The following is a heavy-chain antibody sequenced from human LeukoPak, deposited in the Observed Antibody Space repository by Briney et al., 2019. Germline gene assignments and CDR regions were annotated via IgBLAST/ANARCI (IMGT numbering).Heavy chain of an antibody. Sequence: SETLSLPCTVSGGSISSYYWSWIWQPPGKGLEWIGYIYYSGSTNYNPSLKSRVTISVDTSENQFSLKLTSVTAADTAVYYCAKRSDFWSGYFFDYWGQGTLVTVSS. CDR3: AKRSDFWSGYFFDY. CDR2: IYYSGST. J-gene: IGHJ4*02. D-gene: IGHD3-3*01. CDR1: GGSISSYY. V-gene: IGHV4-59*08.